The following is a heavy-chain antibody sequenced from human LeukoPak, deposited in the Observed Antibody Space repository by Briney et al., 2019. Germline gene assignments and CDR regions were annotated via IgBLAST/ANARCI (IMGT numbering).Heavy chain of an antibody. CDR1: GYTFIGYY. Sequence: GASVKVSCKASGYTFIGYYMHWVRQAPGQGLEWMGWINPNSGDTNYAQKFEGRVTMTRDTSINTAYMELSSLRSDDTAVYYCARRADYYDSSGPLRYWGQGALVTVSS. CDR3: ARRADYYDSSGPLRY. D-gene: IGHD3-22*01. J-gene: IGHJ4*02. V-gene: IGHV1-2*02. CDR2: INPNSGDT.